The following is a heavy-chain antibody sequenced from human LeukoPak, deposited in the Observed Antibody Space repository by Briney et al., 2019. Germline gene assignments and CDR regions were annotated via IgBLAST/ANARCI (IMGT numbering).Heavy chain of an antibody. D-gene: IGHD6-19*01. V-gene: IGHV1-2*02. CDR3: ARGVTFGSGWYGNFDY. J-gene: IGHJ4*02. CDR1: GYTFTSYA. Sequence: ASVKVSCKASGYTFTSYAMNWVRQAPGQGLEWMGWINPNSGGTNPYSGGSKYAQKFQGRVTMTRDTSISTAYMELNSLRSDDTAVYYCARGVTFGSGWYGNFDYWGQGTLVTVSS. CDR2: INPNSGGTNPYSGGS.